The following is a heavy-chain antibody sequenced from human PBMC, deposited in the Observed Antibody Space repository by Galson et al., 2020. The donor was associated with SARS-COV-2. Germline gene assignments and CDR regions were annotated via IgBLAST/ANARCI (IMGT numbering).Heavy chain of an antibody. Sequence: SETLSLTCTVSGACIRSGRYHWSWIRQPAGKGLESIGRIYTSGNTNYNPSLKSRVTISLDTSKNQFSLRLRSVTAADTAVYYCARGEFLEFYYYGMDVWGQGTTVTVSS. J-gene: IGHJ6*02. D-gene: IGHD3-3*01. CDR1: GACIRSGRYH. V-gene: IGHV4-61*02. CDR3: ARGEFLEFYYYGMDV. CDR2: IYTSGNT.